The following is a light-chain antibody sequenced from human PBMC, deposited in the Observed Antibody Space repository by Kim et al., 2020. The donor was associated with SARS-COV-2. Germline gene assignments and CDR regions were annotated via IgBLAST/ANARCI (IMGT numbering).Light chain of an antibody. J-gene: IGKJ1*01. V-gene: IGKV3-20*01. Sequence: PGERATLSCRASQSVSSNYLSYHQQTPRQAPRLLMYDASTAATGIPDSFSGSASATDSPLTISRLAPEDVAVYYCQQYGTSPPWTFGQGTKVDIK. CDR1: QSVSSNY. CDR3: QQYGTSPPWT. CDR2: DAS.